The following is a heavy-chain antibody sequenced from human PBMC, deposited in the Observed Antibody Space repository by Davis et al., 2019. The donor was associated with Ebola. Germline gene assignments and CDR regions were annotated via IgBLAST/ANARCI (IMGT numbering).Heavy chain of an antibody. CDR1: GSSLSTHW. J-gene: IGHJ3*02. CDR2: IYTGESDT. D-gene: IGHD2-8*02. CDR3: ASLRRTITGMDDGYDM. V-gene: IGHV5-51*01. Sequence: GESLKIPCKDSGSSLSTHWIGWVRQMPGKGLGWTGIIYTGESDTRYSPSCRGQVTMSADKSIKTAFLQWSSLKASDTAMYYCASLRRTITGMDDGYDMWGQGTMVTVSS.